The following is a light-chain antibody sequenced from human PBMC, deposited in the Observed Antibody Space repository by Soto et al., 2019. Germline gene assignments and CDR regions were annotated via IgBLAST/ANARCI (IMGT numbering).Light chain of an antibody. CDR2: LNSDGSH. J-gene: IGLJ3*02. CDR1: SGHSSYA. V-gene: IGLV4-69*01. CDR3: QTWGTGLHWV. Sequence: QLVLTQSPSASASLGASVKLTCTLSSGHSSYAIAWHQQQPEKGPRYLMKLNSDGSHSKGDGIPDRFSGYSSGAERYLTISSLQSEDEADYYCQTWGTGLHWVFGGGTKLTVL.